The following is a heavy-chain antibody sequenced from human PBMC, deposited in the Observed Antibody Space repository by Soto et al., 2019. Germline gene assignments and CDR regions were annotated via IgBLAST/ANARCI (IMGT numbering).Heavy chain of an antibody. Sequence: QVLLVQSGADVKKPGASVKVSCTTSGYTFTEFDINWVRQAPGQGLEWMGWMNTNPGNTGYAQKFQGRVTMTRDTSISPAYMELRRLRSEDTAVYYCARVVRFFGGHAGYWGQGTLVTVSS. CDR3: ARVVRFFGGHAGY. D-gene: IGHD3-3*01. CDR1: GYTFTEFD. J-gene: IGHJ4*02. CDR2: MNTNPGNT. V-gene: IGHV1-8*01.